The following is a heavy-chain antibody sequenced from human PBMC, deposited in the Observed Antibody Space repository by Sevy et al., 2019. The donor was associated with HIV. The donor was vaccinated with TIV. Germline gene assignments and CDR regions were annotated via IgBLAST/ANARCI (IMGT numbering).Heavy chain of an antibody. CDR3: ARGFHDAFDI. CDR1: GGSISSYY. J-gene: IGHJ3*02. CDR2: IYYSGST. Sequence: SETLSLTCTVSGGSISSYYWSWIRQPPGKGLEWIGYIYYSGSTNYNPSLKSRVTISVDTSKNQFSLKLGSVTAADTAVYYCARGFHDAFDIWGQGTMVTVSS. V-gene: IGHV4-59*01.